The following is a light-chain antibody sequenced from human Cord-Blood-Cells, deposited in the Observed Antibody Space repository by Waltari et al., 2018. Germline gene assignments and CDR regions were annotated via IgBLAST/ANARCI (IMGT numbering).Light chain of an antibody. Sequence: PSSLSASVGDRVTITCRASQSISSYLNWYQQKPGKAPKLLIYAASSLQSGVPSRFSGSGSGTDFTLTISSLQPEDFATYNCQQSYSTPFTFGPGTKVDIK. V-gene: IGKV1-39*01. CDR3: QQSYSTPFT. J-gene: IGKJ3*01. CDR2: AAS. CDR1: QSISSY.